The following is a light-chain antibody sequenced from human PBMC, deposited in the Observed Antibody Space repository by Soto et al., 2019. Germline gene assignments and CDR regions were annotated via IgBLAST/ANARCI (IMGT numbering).Light chain of an antibody. CDR3: QQLNTYPPT. J-gene: IGKJ1*01. CDR1: QGISSY. Sequence: IQLTQSPSSLSASVGDRVIITCRASQGISSYLAWYQQKPRKAPKLLIYAASTLQSGVPSRFSGSGSATDFALTISSLQPEDFATYYCQQLNTYPPTVGQGTKVDIK. CDR2: AAS. V-gene: IGKV1-9*01.